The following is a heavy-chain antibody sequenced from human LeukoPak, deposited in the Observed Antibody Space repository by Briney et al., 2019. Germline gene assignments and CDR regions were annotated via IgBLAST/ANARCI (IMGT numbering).Heavy chain of an antibody. J-gene: IGHJ3*02. D-gene: IGHD2-2*01. CDR2: IIPIFGTA. V-gene: IGHV1-69*01. CDR3: ARSVPAAISDAFDI. Sequence: ASVKVSCXASGGTFSSYAISWVRLAPGQGLEWMGGIIPIFGTANYAQKFQGRVTITADESTSTAYMELSSLRSEDTAVYYCARSVPAAISDAFDIWGQGTMVTVSS. CDR1: GGTFSSYA.